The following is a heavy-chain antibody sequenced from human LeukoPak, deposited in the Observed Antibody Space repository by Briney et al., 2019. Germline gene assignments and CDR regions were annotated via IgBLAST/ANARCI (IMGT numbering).Heavy chain of an antibody. J-gene: IGHJ3*02. D-gene: IGHD3-3*01. CDR2: IYCSGST. CDR1: GGSISSSTYY. V-gene: IGHV4-39*07. CDR3: ARVVTIFGVVIIADAFDI. Sequence: SETLSLTCTVSGGSISSSTYYWGWIRQPPGKGLEWIGSIYCSGSTYYNPSLKSRVTISVDTSKNQFSLKLYSVTAADTAVYYCARVVTIFGVVIIADAFDIWGQGTMVTVSS.